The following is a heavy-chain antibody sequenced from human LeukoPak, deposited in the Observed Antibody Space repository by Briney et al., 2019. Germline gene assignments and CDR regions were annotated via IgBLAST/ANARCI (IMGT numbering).Heavy chain of an antibody. V-gene: IGHV4-34*01. D-gene: IGHD6-19*01. CDR1: GGSFSGYY. CDR3: ARLDKYSSGRGWFDP. CDR2: INHSGST. Sequence: SETLSLTCAVYGGSFSGYYWSWIRQPPGKGLEWIGEINHSGSTNYNPSLKSRVTISVDTSKNQFSLKLSSVTAADTAVYYCARLDKYSSGRGWFDPWGRGTLVTVSS. J-gene: IGHJ5*02.